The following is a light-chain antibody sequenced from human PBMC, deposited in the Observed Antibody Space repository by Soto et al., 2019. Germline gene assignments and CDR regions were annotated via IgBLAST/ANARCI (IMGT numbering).Light chain of an antibody. Sequence: QSVLTQPASVSGSPGQSVTISCTGPRSDIGDSNFISWYQQSPGKAPRLLIYEVNNRPSGVSRRFSGSKAGNPASLTISGLLGEDEADYYCLSYADTAYVFGTGTKVTVL. CDR1: RSDIGDSNF. CDR2: EVN. J-gene: IGLJ1*01. V-gene: IGLV2-14*01. CDR3: LSYADTAYV.